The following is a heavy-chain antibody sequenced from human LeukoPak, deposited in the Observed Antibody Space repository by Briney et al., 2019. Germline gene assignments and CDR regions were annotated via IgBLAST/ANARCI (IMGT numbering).Heavy chain of an antibody. CDR1: GFTFSVYW. J-gene: IGHJ4*02. Sequence: GGSLRLSCAASGFTFSVYWMSWVRQAPGKGLEWVANINQDGSVKYYVDSLKGRFTISRDNAKNSVYLQMNSLRAEDTAVYYCARIGYSSSSFDYWGQGTLVTVSS. CDR3: ARIGYSSSSFDY. V-gene: IGHV3-7*01. CDR2: INQDGSVK. D-gene: IGHD6-13*01.